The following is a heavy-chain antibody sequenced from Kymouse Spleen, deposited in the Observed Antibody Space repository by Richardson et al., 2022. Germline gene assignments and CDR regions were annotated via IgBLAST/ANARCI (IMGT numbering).Heavy chain of an antibody. V-gene: IGHV3-33*01. D-gene: IGHD4-11,IGHD4-11*01. CDR1: GFTFSSYG. CDR3: ARDSAYSNYYLDAFDI. CDR2: IWYDGSNK. Sequence: QVQLVESGGGVVQPGRSLRLSCAASGFTFSSYGMHWVRQAPGKGLEWVAVIWYDGSNKYYADSVKGRFTISRDNSKNTLYLQMNSLRAEDTAVYYCARDSAYSNYYLDAFDIWGQGTMVTVSS. J-gene: IGHJ3*02.